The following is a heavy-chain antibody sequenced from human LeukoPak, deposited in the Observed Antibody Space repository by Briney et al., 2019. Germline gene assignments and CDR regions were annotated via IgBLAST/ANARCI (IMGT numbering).Heavy chain of an antibody. CDR3: ARGGHYYGSGRLYGMDV. Sequence: PSETLSLTCTVPGGSVSSGIYYWSWIRQPPGKGLEWIGYISYSGSTNYNPSLKSRVTMSVDMSKNQFSLKLSSVTAADTAVYNCARGGHYYGSGRLYGMDVWGQGTTVTVSS. D-gene: IGHD3-10*01. V-gene: IGHV4-61*01. CDR1: GGSVSSGIYY. J-gene: IGHJ6*02. CDR2: ISYSGST.